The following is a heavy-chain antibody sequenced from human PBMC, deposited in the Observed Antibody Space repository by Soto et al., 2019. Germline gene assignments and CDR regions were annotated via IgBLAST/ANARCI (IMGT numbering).Heavy chain of an antibody. CDR1: GFTFSDYA. CDR3: ARALAVGSRSPHCFYYGLDV. D-gene: IGHD3-10*01. J-gene: IGHJ6*02. V-gene: IGHV3-23*01. CDR2: ISGSGERT. Sequence: DVQVLESGGGLVQPGGSLRVSCAASGFTFSDYAMTWVRQAPGKGLQWVSTISGSGERTYYADSVLGRFTISRDNSGPTLFLQMNSLGAADRSIYYCARALAVGSRSPHCFYYGLDVWGPGTTVSVSS.